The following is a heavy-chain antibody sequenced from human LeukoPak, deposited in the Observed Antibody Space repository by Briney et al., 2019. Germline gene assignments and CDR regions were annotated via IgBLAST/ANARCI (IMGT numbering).Heavy chain of an antibody. D-gene: IGHD6-13*01. V-gene: IGHV1-18*01. CDR2: ISTHNANT. Sequence: ASGKASCKASGYTFRSYGISWVRQAPGQGLEWMGWISTHNANTKYAQKLQGRVTLTTDTSTSTAYMELRSLRSDDTAVYYCATHITAVPYWGQGTLVTVSS. J-gene: IGHJ4*02. CDR3: ATHITAVPY. CDR1: GYTFRSYG.